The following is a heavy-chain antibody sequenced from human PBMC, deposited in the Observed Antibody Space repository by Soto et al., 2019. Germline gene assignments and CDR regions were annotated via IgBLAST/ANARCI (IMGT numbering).Heavy chain of an antibody. CDR3: AKSSLDARDWYHRGGDFDD. D-gene: IGHD3-9*01. CDR2: ISGDGRGT. V-gene: IGHV3-23*01. J-gene: IGHJ4*02. CDR1: GFTFSSYA. Sequence: EVHLLESGGGLVQPGGSLRLSCAASGFTFSSYAMTWVRQAPGKGLEYVSGISGDGRGTYYADSVKGRFTTFRNNSKNTPYLQINTPRAEDTAAYPCAKSSLDARDWYHRGGDFDDWGQGTLDTVSS.